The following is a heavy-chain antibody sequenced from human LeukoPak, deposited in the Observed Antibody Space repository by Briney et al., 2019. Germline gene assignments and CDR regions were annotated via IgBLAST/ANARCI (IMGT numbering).Heavy chain of an antibody. Sequence: GGSVRLSCAASGFTFSSYGMHWVRQAPGKGLEGVTVISYDGSNKYYADSVRGRFTISRDNSKNTLYLHMDSLRAEDKAVYYCAKDYLGYREVADYYYGMDVWGQGTTVTVSS. D-gene: IGHD5-12*01. CDR3: AKDYLGYREVADYYYGMDV. CDR2: ISYDGSNK. J-gene: IGHJ6*02. V-gene: IGHV3-30*18. CDR1: GFTFSSYG.